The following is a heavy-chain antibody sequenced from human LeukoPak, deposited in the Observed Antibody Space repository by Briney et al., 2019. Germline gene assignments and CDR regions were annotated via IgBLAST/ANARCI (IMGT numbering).Heavy chain of an antibody. Sequence: PSEPLSLTCTVSGGSISSYYWSWIRQPPGKGLEWIGYIYYSGSTNYNPSLKSRVTISVDTSKNQFSLKLSSVTAADTAVYYCAREHYYYGMDVWGQGTTVTVSS. CDR2: IYYSGST. CDR1: GGSISSYY. V-gene: IGHV4-59*01. J-gene: IGHJ6*02. CDR3: AREHYYYGMDV.